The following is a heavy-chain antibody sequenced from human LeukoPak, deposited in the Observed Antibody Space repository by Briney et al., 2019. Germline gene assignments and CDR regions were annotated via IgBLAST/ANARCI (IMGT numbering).Heavy chain of an antibody. V-gene: IGHV3-30*02. Sequence: PGGSLRLSCAASGFTFSSYGMHWVRQAPGKGLEWVAFIRYDGSNKYYADSVKGRFTISRDNAKNSLYLQMNSLRAEDTAVYYCAREGTLTNYDSSGYRYYYYYMDVWGKGTTVTISS. CDR1: GFTFSSYG. CDR3: AREGTLTNYDSSGYRYYYYYMDV. D-gene: IGHD3-22*01. CDR2: IRYDGSNK. J-gene: IGHJ6*03.